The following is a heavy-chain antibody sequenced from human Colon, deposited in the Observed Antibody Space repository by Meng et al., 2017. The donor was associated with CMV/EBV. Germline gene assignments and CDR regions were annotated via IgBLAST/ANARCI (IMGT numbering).Heavy chain of an antibody. Sequence: GGSLRLSCAASGFPVSANYMTWVRQAPGKGLEWVSIIYSGGTTKLYADSVKGRFTISRDNAKNSLYLQMNSLRAEDTAVYYCARLSYSSQHWGQGTLVTVSS. D-gene: IGHD6-13*01. J-gene: IGHJ1*01. CDR1: GFPVSANY. CDR2: IYSGGTTK. V-gene: IGHV3-69-1*01. CDR3: ARLSYSSQH.